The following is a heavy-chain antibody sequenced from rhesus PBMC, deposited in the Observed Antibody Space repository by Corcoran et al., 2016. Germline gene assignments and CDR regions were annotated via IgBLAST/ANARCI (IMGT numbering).Heavy chain of an antibody. CDR1: GGSINSNY. J-gene: IGHJ4*01. Sequence: QVQLQQWGEGLVKPSETLSLTCAVYGGSINSNYWSWIRQPLGKGLEWIGRIRRGGSINSNPSLKSRVTLSIDTSKNQFSLKLSSVTAADTAVYYCARGLIDYWGQGVLVTVSS. CDR3: ARGLIDY. D-gene: IGHD4-11*01. CDR2: IRRGGSI. V-gene: IGHV4-160*01.